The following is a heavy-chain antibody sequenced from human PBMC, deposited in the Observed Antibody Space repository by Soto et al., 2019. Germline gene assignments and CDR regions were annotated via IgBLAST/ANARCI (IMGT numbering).Heavy chain of an antibody. V-gene: IGHV1-69*06. J-gene: IGHJ6*02. D-gene: IGHD3-22*01. CDR2: IIPIFGTA. Sequence: SVKVSCNASGGTFSSYAISWVRQAPGQGLEWMGGIIPIFGTANYAQKFQGRVTITADKSTSTAYMELSSLRSEDTAVYYCARAIITMIEMVFYGMDVWGHGTTFTVSS. CDR1: GGTFSSYA. CDR3: ARAIITMIEMVFYGMDV.